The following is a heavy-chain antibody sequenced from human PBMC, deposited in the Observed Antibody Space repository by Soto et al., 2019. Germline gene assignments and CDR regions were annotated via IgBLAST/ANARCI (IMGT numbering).Heavy chain of an antibody. V-gene: IGHV1-46*01. J-gene: IGHJ6*02. CDR2: INPSGGST. CDR1: GYTFTSYY. CDR3: ARAPDYYGSGSFRYGMDV. Sequence: QVQLVQSGAEVKKPGASVKVSCKASGYTFTSYYMHWVRQAPGQGLEWMGIINPSGGSTSYAQKFQGRVTMTRDTSTSTVYMELSSLRSEDTAVYYCARAPDYYGSGSFRYGMDVWGQGTTVTVSS. D-gene: IGHD3-10*01.